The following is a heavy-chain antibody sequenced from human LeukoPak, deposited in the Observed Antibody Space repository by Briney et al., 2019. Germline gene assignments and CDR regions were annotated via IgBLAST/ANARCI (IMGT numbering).Heavy chain of an antibody. V-gene: IGHV3-74*01. CDR2: INSDGSST. CDR3: ARGLSVGATTSSGWFDP. Sequence: GGSLRLSCAASGFTFSSYWLHWVRQAPGKGLVWVSRINSDGSSTSYADSVKGRFTISRDNAKNTLYLQMNSLRAEDTAVYYCARGLSVGATTSSGWFDPWGQGTLVTVYS. CDR1: GFTFSSYW. D-gene: IGHD1-26*01. J-gene: IGHJ5*02.